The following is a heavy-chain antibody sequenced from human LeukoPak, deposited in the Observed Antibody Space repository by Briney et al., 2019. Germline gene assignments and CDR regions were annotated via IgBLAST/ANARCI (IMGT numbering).Heavy chain of an antibody. CDR1: GFTFSSYA. CDR2: ISGSGGST. V-gene: IGHV3-23*01. CDR3: ATRGYSYGYPFDY. J-gene: IGHJ4*02. D-gene: IGHD5-18*01. Sequence: GGSLRLSCAASGFTFSSYAMSWVRQAPGKGLEWVSAISGSGGSTYYADSVKGRFTISRDNSKNTLYLQMNSLRAEDTAVYYCATRGYSYGYPFDYWGQGTLVTVSS.